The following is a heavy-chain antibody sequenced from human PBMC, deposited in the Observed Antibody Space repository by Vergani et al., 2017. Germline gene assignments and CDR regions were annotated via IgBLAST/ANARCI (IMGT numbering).Heavy chain of an antibody. CDR2: INSNSGNP. CDR3: VRTRSGSCTGGSCYSGWCDP. Sequence: QVQLVQSGSEVKKPGASVKVSCRASGYTFTNYALNWARQAPGQGLEWMGWINSNSGNPTYAQGFKGRFVFSLDSSVSTSYLQINSLQPEDTAVYDCVRTRSGSCTGGSCYSGWCDPWGQGTLVTVSS. D-gene: IGHD2-15*01. CDR1: GYTFTNYA. V-gene: IGHV7-4-1*02. J-gene: IGHJ5*02.